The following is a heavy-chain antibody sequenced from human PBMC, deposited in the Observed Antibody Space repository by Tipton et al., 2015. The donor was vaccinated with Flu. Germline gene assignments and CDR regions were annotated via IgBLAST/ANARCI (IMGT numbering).Heavy chain of an antibody. CDR1: GGSISSSSYY. CDR2: IYYSGST. J-gene: IGHJ5*02. CDR3: ARHLRCGGDCCSHLPKSGFET. Sequence: TLSLTCTVSGGSISSSSYYWGWIRQPPGKGLEWIGSIYYSGSTYYNPSLKSRVTISVDTSKNQFSLKLSSVTAADTAVYYCARHLRCGGDCCSHLPKSGFETRGEGTLVTVSS. V-gene: IGHV4-39*01. D-gene: IGHD2-21*02.